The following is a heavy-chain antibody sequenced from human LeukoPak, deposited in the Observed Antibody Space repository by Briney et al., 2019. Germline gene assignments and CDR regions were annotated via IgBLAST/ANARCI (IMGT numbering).Heavy chain of an antibody. CDR2: ISGSGGNT. CDR1: GFTFNNYA. V-gene: IGHV3-23*01. D-gene: IGHD6-19*01. Sequence: GGSLRLSCAASGFTFNNYAMSWVRQAPGKGLEWVSPISGSGGNTYYADSVKGRFTISRDNSNNTLYLQMNSLRAEDTAVYYCAKDRKQWLVVGGAFDIWGKGTMVSVSS. CDR3: AKDRKQWLVVGGAFDI. J-gene: IGHJ3*02.